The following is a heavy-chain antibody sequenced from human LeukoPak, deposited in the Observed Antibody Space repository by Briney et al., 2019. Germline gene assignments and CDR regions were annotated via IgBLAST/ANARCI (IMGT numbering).Heavy chain of an antibody. V-gene: IGHV3-9*01. J-gene: IGHJ6*02. CDR2: ISWNSGSI. CDR1: GFTFDDYA. CDR3: ARDGNTRTVLRYFDWFNYGMDV. D-gene: IGHD3-9*01. Sequence: GGSLRLSCAASGFTFDDYAMHWVRQAPGKGLEWVSGISWNSGSIGYADSVKGRFTISRDNAKNSLYLQMNSLRAEDTAVYYCARDGNTRTVLRYFDWFNYGMDVWGQGTTVTVSS.